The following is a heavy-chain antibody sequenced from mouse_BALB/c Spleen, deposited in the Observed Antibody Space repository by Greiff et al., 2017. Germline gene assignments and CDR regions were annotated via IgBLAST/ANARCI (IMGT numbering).Heavy chain of an antibody. J-gene: IGHJ4*01. CDR1: GYTFTSYY. CDR3: AMGTTVVADAMDY. Sequence: QVQLQQSGPELVKPGASVKMSCKASGYTFTSYYIHWVKQRPGQGLEWIGWIYPGDGSTKYNEKFKGKTTLTADKSSSTAYMLLSSLTSEDSAIYFCAMGTTVVADAMDYWGQGTSVTVSS. D-gene: IGHD1-1*01. CDR2: IYPGDGST. V-gene: IGHV1S56*01.